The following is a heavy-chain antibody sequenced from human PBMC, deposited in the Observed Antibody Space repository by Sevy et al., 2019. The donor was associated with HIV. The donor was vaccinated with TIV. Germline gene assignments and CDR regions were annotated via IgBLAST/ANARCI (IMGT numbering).Heavy chain of an antibody. Sequence: GGSLRLSCAASGFTFSSYWMSWVRQAPGKGLEWVANIKQDGSEKYYVDSVKGRFTISRDNAKNSLYLQMNSLRAEDTAVYYCARDTYYYDSSGYYYHNWFDPWGQGTVVTVSS. D-gene: IGHD3-22*01. J-gene: IGHJ5*02. CDR3: ARDTYYYDSSGYYYHNWFDP. CDR1: GFTFSSYW. CDR2: IKQDGSEK. V-gene: IGHV3-7*01.